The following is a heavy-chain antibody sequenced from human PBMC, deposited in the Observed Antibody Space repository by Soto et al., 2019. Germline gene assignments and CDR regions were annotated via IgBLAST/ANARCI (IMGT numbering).Heavy chain of an antibody. D-gene: IGHD1-7*01. Sequence: ASVKVSCKASGYTFTSYDINWVRQATGQGLEWMGWMNPNSGNTGYAQKFQGRVTMTRNTSISTAYMELSSLRSEDTAVYYCARAPRLGMELRLYYYYGMDVWGQGTTVTVSS. J-gene: IGHJ6*02. CDR1: GYTFTSYD. CDR3: ARAPRLGMELRLYYYYGMDV. V-gene: IGHV1-8*01. CDR2: MNPNSGNT.